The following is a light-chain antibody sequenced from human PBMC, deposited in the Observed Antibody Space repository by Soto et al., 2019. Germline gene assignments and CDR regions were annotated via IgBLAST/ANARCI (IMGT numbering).Light chain of an antibody. CDR3: CSYTSSRTYV. J-gene: IGLJ1*01. Sequence: QSVLTQPPSASGSPGQSVTISCTGTSSDVGGYNYVSWYQHHPGKAPKVMIYEVTNRPSGVSDRFSGSKPGNTASLTISGLQAEDEADYYCCSYTSSRTYVFGTGTKV. CDR2: EVT. CDR1: SSDVGGYNY. V-gene: IGLV2-14*01.